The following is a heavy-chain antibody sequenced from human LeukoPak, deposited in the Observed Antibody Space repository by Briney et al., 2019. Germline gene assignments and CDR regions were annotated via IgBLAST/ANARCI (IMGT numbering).Heavy chain of an antibody. CDR3: ARGTPPRRTGTTYYYYYYGMDV. Sequence: PSETLSLTCAVYGGSFSGYYWSWIRQPPGKGLEWIGEINHSGSTNYNPSLKSRVTMSVDTSKNQFSLKLSSVTAADTAVYYCARGTPPRRTGTTYYYYYYGMDVWGQGTTVTVSS. V-gene: IGHV4-34*01. D-gene: IGHD1-7*01. J-gene: IGHJ6*02. CDR2: INHSGST. CDR1: GGSFSGYY.